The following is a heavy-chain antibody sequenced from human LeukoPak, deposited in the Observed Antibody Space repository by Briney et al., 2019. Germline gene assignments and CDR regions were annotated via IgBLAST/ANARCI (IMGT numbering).Heavy chain of an antibody. V-gene: IGHV1-69*05. Sequence: SVKVSCKASGGTFSSYAISWVRQAPGQGLEWMGGIIPIFGTANYAQKFQGRVTITTDESTSTAYMELSSLRSEDTAVYYCARRKRITMVRGVISGHYLDVWGKGTTVTVSS. CDR3: ARRKRITMVRGVISGHYLDV. J-gene: IGHJ6*03. CDR1: GGTFSSYA. D-gene: IGHD3-10*01. CDR2: IIPIFGTA.